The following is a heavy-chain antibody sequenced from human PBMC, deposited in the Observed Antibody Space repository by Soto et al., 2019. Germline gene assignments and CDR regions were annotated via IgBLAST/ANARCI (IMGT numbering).Heavy chain of an antibody. CDR2: ISYDGSNK. CDR1: GFTFNTYG. CDR3: AKAGLSSGWYPAYYYGMDV. Sequence: GGSLRLSCAASGFTFNTYGMHWVRQAPGKGLEWVAVISYDGSNKYYADSGKGRFTIARDNSQNTLYLHMNSPRGEDTAVYYCAKAGLSSGWYPAYYYGMDVWGQGTTVTVSS. V-gene: IGHV3-30*18. J-gene: IGHJ6*02. D-gene: IGHD6-19*01.